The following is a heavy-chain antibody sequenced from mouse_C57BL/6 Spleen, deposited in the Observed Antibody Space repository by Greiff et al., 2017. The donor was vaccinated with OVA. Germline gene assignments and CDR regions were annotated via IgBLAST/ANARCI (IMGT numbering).Heavy chain of an antibody. J-gene: IGHJ3*01. CDR1: GFTFSSYA. D-gene: IGHD2-5*01. CDR3: ARGSKEGFTD. CDR2: ISDGGSYT. Sequence: EVMLVESGGGLVKPGGSLKLSCAASGFTFSSYAMSWVRQTPEKRLEWVATISDGGSYTYYPDNVKGRFTISRDNAKNNLYLQMSHLKSEDTAMHYCARGSKEGFTDWGQGTLVTVSA. V-gene: IGHV5-4*03.